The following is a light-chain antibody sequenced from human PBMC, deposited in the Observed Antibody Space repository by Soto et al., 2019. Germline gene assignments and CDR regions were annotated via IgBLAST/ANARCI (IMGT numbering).Light chain of an antibody. CDR2: YDS. Sequence: SYELTQPPSVSVAPGKTARITCGGNNIERKSVHWNQQKPGQAPVLVIYYDSDRPSGIPERFSGSNSGNTATLTISRVEAGDEADYYCQVWDSSSDHVIFGGGTKLTVL. J-gene: IGLJ2*01. CDR3: QVWDSSSDHVI. CDR1: NIERKS. V-gene: IGLV3-21*04.